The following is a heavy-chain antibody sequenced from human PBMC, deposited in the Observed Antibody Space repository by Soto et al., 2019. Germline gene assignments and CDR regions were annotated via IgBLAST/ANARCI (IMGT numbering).Heavy chain of an antibody. CDR3: ASSPPYWGFFDY. CDR2: INAGNGNT. D-gene: IGHD2-8*02. V-gene: IGHV1-3*01. J-gene: IGHJ4*02. Sequence: ASVKVSCKASGYTFTSYAMHWVRQAPGQRLEWMGWINAGNGNTKYSQKFQGRVAITRDTSASTAYMELSSLRSEDTAVYYCASSPPYWGFFDYWGQGTLVTVSA. CDR1: GYTFTSYA.